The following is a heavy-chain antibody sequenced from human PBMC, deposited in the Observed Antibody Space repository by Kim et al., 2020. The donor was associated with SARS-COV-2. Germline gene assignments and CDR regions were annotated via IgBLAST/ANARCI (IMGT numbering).Heavy chain of an antibody. CDR3: ARGSGNFGDFDY. J-gene: IGHJ4*02. Sequence: YRTAVKGRFTIARANAKNTMYLKMNSPRAEDTAVYYCARGSGNFGDFDYWGQGTLVTVSS. D-gene: IGHD3-10*01. V-gene: IGHV3-74*01.